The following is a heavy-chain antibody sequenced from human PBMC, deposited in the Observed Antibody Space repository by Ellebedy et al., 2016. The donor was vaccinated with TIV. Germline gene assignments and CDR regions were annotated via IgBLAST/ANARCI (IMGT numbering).Heavy chain of an antibody. Sequence: ASVKVSXXASGYTFTSYDINWVRQATGQGLEWMGWMNPNSGNTGYAQKFQGRVTMTRNTSISTAYMELSSLRSEDTAVYYCTTDLVGATGHDAFDIWGQGTMVTVSS. CDR1: GYTFTSYD. D-gene: IGHD1-26*01. CDR3: TTDLVGATGHDAFDI. V-gene: IGHV1-8*01. J-gene: IGHJ3*02. CDR2: MNPNSGNT.